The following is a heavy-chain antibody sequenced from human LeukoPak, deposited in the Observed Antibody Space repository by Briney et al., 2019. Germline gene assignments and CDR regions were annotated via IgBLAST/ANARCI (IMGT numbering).Heavy chain of an antibody. Sequence: LRLSCAASGFTFSDYYMSWIRQHPGKGLEWIGYIYYSGSTYYNPSLKCRVTISVDTSKNQFSLKLSSVTAADTAVYYCARDRRGGYCSSTSCRGRAFDIWGQGTMVTVSS. J-gene: IGHJ3*02. CDR3: ARDRRGGYCSSTSCRGRAFDI. D-gene: IGHD2-2*01. CDR2: IYYSGST. CDR1: GFTFSDYY. V-gene: IGHV4-31*02.